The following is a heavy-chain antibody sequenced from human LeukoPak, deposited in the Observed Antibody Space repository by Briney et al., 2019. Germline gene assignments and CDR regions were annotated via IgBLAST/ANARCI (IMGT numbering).Heavy chain of an antibody. CDR3: AREVRDWFDP. J-gene: IGHJ5*02. Sequence: SETLSLTCAVYGGSFSDYDWSWIRQPPGKRLEWIGEINQSGDTNCDPSLKSRVTISVDTSKNQFSLKLSSVTAADTAMYYCAREVRDWFDPWGQGTLVTVSS. V-gene: IGHV4-34*01. CDR1: GGSFSDYD. CDR2: INQSGDT.